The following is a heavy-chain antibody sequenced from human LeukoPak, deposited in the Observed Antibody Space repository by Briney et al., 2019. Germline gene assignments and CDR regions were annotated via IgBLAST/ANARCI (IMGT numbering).Heavy chain of an antibody. CDR1: GFTFDDYA. D-gene: IGHD3-3*01. J-gene: IGHJ4*02. V-gene: IGHV3-9*03. CDR3: ARGNLVWFSYFDY. Sequence: GGSLRLSCAASGFTFDDYAMHWVRQAPGKGLEWVSGISWNSGSIGYADSVKGRFTISRDNAKNSLYLQMNSLRAEDMALYYCARGNLVWFSYFDYWGQGTLVTVSS. CDR2: ISWNSGSI.